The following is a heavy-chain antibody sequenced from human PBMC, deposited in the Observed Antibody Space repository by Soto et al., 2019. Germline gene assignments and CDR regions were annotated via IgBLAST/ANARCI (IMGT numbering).Heavy chain of an antibody. CDR3: ARVHVDYWYFDL. V-gene: IGHV4-59*01. CDR2: IYYSGST. J-gene: IGHJ2*01. CDR1: GGSISSYY. Sequence: QVQLQESGPGLVKPSETLSLTCTVSGGSISSYYWSWIRQPPGKGLEWIGYIYYSGSTNHNPSLRSRATISVDTSTNQFSLQLSSVTAADTAVYYCARVHVDYWYFDLWGRGTLVTVSS.